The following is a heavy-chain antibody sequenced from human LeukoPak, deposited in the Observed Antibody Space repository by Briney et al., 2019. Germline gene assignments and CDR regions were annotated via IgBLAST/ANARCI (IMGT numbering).Heavy chain of an antibody. J-gene: IGHJ3*02. CDR3: ARDLDYYGSGSFFNI. CDR1: GYTFTAYS. Sequence: ASVKVFCTASGYTFTAYSMHWVRQAPGQGLEWMGWINPNSGGTNYAQKFQGRVTMTRDTSITTAYMELSRLRSDDTAVYYCARDLDYYGSGSFFNIWGQGTMVTVSS. D-gene: IGHD3-10*01. CDR2: INPNSGGT. V-gene: IGHV1-2*02.